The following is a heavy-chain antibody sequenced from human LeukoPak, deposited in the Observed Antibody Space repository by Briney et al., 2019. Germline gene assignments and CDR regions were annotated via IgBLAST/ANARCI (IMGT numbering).Heavy chain of an antibody. CDR3: VKEYYASGSYYGYFDY. J-gene: IGHJ4*02. V-gene: IGHV3-23*01. Sequence: GESLRLSCVVSGFTFSSYPMTWVRQAPGKGLEWASTISGAGSNTHYADSVKGRFTISRDNSKNTLYLQMNSLRAEDTAVYYCVKEYYASGSYYGYFDYWGQGTLVTVSS. CDR2: ISGAGSNT. CDR1: GFTFSSYP. D-gene: IGHD3-10*01.